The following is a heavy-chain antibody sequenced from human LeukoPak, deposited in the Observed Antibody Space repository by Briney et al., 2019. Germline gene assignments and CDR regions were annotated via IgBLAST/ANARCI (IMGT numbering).Heavy chain of an antibody. CDR1: GYTFTSCY. CDR3: ARGGCGDSAAPFDD. Sequence: PSVKVSCKTSGYTFTSCYMHWVRQAPGQGLEWMGMINPSAGSTRYAQKFQGRVTMTTDTSTSTVYMELSSLRSEDTAVYYCARGGCGDSAAPFDDWGQGTLVPVS. CDR2: INPSAGST. V-gene: IGHV1-46*01. J-gene: IGHJ4*02. D-gene: IGHD2-21*02.